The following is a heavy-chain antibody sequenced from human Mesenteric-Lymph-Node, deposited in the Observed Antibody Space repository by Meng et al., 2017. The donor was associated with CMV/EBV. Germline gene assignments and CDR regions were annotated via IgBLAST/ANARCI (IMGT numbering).Heavy chain of an antibody. J-gene: IGHJ4*02. CDR1: GFKFSDYA. CDR3: TRSLSRNRFPGYYFDS. D-gene: IGHD2/OR15-2a*01. CDR2: VRSQPYGGSI. Sequence: GGSLRLSCTSSGFKFSDYAMSWVRQAPGKGLEWVAFVRSQPYGGSIEYAASVKGRFIISRDDSKSVAYLQMNSLKSEDTAVYYCTRSLSRNRFPGYYFDSWGQGTLVTVSS. V-gene: IGHV3-49*04.